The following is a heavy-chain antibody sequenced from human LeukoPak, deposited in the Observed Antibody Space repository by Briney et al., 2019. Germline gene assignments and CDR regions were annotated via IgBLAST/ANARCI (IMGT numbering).Heavy chain of an antibody. J-gene: IGHJ3*02. CDR3: ARGQNIYDSSGYGDAFDI. CDR2: ISAYNGNT. Sequence: ASVKVSCKASGYTFTSYGISWVRQAPGQGLEWMGWISAYNGNTNYAQKLQGRVTMTTDTSTSTAYMELRSLRSDDTAVYYCARGQNIYDSSGYGDAFDIWGQGTMVTVSS. V-gene: IGHV1-18*01. D-gene: IGHD3-22*01. CDR1: GYTFTSYG.